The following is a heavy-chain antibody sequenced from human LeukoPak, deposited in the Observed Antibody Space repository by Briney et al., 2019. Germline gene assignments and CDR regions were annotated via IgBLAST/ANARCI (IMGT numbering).Heavy chain of an antibody. CDR1: GFTFSSYG. CDR2: ISGSDGFT. Sequence: GGSLRLSCAASGFTFSSYGMGGVRQAPGKGLEWVSSISGSDGFTKYADSVKGRFTMSRDNSKNTVLLEMNHLRVEDTALYYCVKDRILGWHTFDFWGQGTLVTVSS. V-gene: IGHV3-23*01. CDR3: VKDRILGWHTFDF. D-gene: IGHD6-19*01. J-gene: IGHJ4*02.